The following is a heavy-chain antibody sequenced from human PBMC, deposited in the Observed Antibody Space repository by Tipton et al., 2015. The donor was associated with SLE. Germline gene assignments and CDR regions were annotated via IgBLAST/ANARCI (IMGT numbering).Heavy chain of an antibody. J-gene: IGHJ6*03. V-gene: IGHV3-23*01. CDR1: GFTFSSYA. Sequence: GSLRLSCAASGFTFSSYAMSWVRQAPGKGLEWVSAISCSGGSTYYADSVKGRFTISRDNSKNTLYLQMNSLRAEDTAVYYCARCDFWSGYRSGYYYYYMDVWGKGTTVTVSS. CDR2: ISCSGGST. CDR3: ARCDFWSGYRSGYYYYYMDV. D-gene: IGHD3-3*01.